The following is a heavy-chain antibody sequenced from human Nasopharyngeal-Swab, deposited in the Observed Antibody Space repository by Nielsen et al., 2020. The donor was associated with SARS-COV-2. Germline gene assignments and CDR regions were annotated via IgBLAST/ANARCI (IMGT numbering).Heavy chain of an antibody. J-gene: IGHJ3*02. D-gene: IGHD4-17*01. CDR1: GGSISRGGSY. CDR3: ARARRTPVTRMAENAFDI. CDR2: IYYSGST. V-gene: IGHV4-31*03. Sequence: SETLSLTCTVSGGSISRGGSYFLFLLPFSFPFLERIGYIYYSGSTYYNPSLKSRVTISVDTSKNQFSLKLSSVTAADTAVYYCARARRTPVTRMAENAFDIWGQGTMVTVSS.